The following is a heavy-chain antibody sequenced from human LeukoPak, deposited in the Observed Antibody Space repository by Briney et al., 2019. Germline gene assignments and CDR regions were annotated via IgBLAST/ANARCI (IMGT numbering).Heavy chain of an antibody. D-gene: IGHD6-6*01. CDR3: AKDPSYSSSFHAFDI. J-gene: IGHJ3*02. CDR1: GFXFSNYE. CDR2: ISSSASTI. V-gene: IGHV3-48*03. Sequence: GGSLRLSCAASGFXFSNYEINWVRQAPGKGLEWVSHISSSASTIYYADSVKGRFTISRDNAKNSLYLQMNSLRAEDTAVYYCAKDPSYSSSFHAFDIWGQGTMVTVSS.